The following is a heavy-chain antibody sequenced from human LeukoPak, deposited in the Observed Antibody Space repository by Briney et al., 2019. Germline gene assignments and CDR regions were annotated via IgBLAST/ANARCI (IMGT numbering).Heavy chain of an antibody. J-gene: IGHJ4*02. V-gene: IGHV3-21*01. CDR1: GFTFSSYS. D-gene: IGHD3-16*01. CDR3: ARDLRGIHDY. Sequence: GGSLRLSCAASGFTFSSYSMNWVRQAPGKGLEWVSSISSSSSYIYYADSVKGRFTISRDNARNTLYLQMHSLRVEDTAVYYCARDLRGIHDYWGQGTLVTVSS. CDR2: ISSSSSYI.